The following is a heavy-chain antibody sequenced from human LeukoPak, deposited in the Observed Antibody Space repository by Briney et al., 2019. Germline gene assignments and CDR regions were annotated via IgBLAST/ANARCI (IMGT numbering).Heavy chain of an antibody. J-gene: IGHJ4*02. Sequence: SETLSLTCTVSGGSISSSSYYWGWIRQPPGKGLEWIGSIYYSGSTYYNPSLKSRVIISVDTSKNQFSLKLSSVTAADTAVYYCARLGDSSGYYYDYWGQGTLVTVSS. CDR3: ARLGDSSGYYYDY. CDR1: GGSISSSSYY. CDR2: IYYSGST. D-gene: IGHD3-22*01. V-gene: IGHV4-39*01.